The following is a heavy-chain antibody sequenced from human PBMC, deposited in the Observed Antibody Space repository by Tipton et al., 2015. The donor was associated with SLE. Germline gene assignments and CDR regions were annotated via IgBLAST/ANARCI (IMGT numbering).Heavy chain of an antibody. V-gene: IGHV4-59*08. Sequence: TLSLTCTISGGSIGSHYWTWIRQPPGKGLEWIGWISYSGSTNFNPSLKSRVTISIDKSGSQFSLSLTSVTAADTAVYYCARHDTNYGRNWFDPWGQGTLVTVSS. CDR1: GGSIGSHY. J-gene: IGHJ5*02. CDR3: ARHDTNYGRNWFDP. CDR2: ISYSGST. D-gene: IGHD2-8*01.